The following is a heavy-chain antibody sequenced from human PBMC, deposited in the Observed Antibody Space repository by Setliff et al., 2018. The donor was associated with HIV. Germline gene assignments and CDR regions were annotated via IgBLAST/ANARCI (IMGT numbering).Heavy chain of an antibody. D-gene: IGHD3-10*01. CDR1: GGSISSSDYY. CDR2: IYYTGRS. J-gene: IGHJ5*02. CDR3: ARDRHSSGLGSYGP. V-gene: IGHV4-39*02. Sequence: TLSLTCTVSGGSISSSDYYWGWIRQPPGKGLEWIGSIYYTGRSFHNPSLKSRITISVGTSKNQFSLKLSSVTAADTAVYFCARDRHSSGLGSYGPWGPGILVTVSS.